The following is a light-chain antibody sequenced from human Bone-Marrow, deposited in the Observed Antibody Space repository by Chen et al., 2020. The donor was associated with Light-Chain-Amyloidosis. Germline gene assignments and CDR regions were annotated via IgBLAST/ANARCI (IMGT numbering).Light chain of an antibody. CDR2: DAS. CDR3: QQFRNYPVV. Sequence: AIQLTQSPSLLPASVGDRVTITCRASKGIDSALAWDRQIPGQAPELMIYDASHLESGVPSRFIGSGSGTDFTLTIISLKTEDFATYYCQQFRNYPVVFGPGTRVDFK. J-gene: IGKJ3*01. CDR1: KGIDSA. V-gene: IGKV1D-13*01.